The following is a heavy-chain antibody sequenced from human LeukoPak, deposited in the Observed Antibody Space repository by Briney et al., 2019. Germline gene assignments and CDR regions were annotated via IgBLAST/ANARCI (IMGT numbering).Heavy chain of an antibody. J-gene: IGHJ6*02. CDR2: TYYRSKWYN. CDR1: GDSVSSNSAA. Sequence: SQTLSLTCAISGDSVSSNSAAWNWIRQSPSRGLEWLGRTYYRSKWYNDYAVSVKSRITINPDTSKNQFSLQLNSVTPEDTAVYYCARVKGSGSYSIGYYYYYYGMDVWGQGTTDTVSS. CDR3: ARVKGSGSYSIGYYYYYYGMDV. V-gene: IGHV6-1*01. D-gene: IGHD3-10*01.